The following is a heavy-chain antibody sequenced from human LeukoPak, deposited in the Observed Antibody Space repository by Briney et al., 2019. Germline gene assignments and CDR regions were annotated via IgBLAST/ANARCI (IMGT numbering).Heavy chain of an antibody. D-gene: IGHD5-12*01. Sequence: GGSLRLSCAASGFTFSSYGMHWVRQAPGKGLEWVAFIRYDGSNKYYADSVKGRFTISRDNSKNTLYLQMNSLRAEDTAVYYCAMRVGGYDPYFDLWGRGTLVTVSS. CDR1: GFTFSSYG. CDR3: AMRVGGYDPYFDL. V-gene: IGHV3-30*02. CDR2: IRYDGSNK. J-gene: IGHJ2*01.